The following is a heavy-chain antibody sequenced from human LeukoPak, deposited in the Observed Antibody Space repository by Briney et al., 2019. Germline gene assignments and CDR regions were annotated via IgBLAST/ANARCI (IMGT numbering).Heavy chain of an antibody. CDR1: GFTFSDYY. D-gene: IGHD3-10*01. Sequence: GGSLRLSCAASGFTFSDYYMSWIRQAPGKGLEWVAIMSYDGSNKYYADSVKGRFTISRDNSKNTLYLQMNSLRAEDTAVYYCASNAITMVRGVDYWGQGTLVTVSS. CDR3: ASNAITMVRGVDY. J-gene: IGHJ4*02. V-gene: IGHV3-30*03. CDR2: MSYDGSNK.